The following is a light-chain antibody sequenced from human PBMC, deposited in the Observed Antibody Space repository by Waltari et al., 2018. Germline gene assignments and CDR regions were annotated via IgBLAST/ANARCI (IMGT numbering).Light chain of an antibody. CDR2: EDT. Sequence: QSVLTQPPSVSAAPGQRVTISCSGGRSNIGNNHVSWYRQFPGTAPKLLIYEDTERPSGIAGRFSGSKSGTSATLDITGLQAGDEADYYCGTWDSSLSGAVFGGGTHLTVL. V-gene: IGLV1-51*02. J-gene: IGLJ7*01. CDR1: RSNIGNNH. CDR3: GTWDSSLSGAV.